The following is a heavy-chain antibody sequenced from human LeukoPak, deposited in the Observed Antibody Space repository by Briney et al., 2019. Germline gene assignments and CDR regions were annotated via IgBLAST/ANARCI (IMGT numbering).Heavy chain of an antibody. D-gene: IGHD5-24*01. J-gene: IGHJ4*02. CDR2: ISGGGVTT. CDR1: GFTSIAYA. V-gene: IGHV3-23*01. Sequence: PGGSLRLSCVGSGFTSIAYALTWARQAPGKGLEWVSGISGGGVTTYYADSVKGRFTISRDNSKNTLYLQMNSLRAEDTAMYYCTRLRDGYDSDYWGQGTLVTVSS. CDR3: TRLRDGYDSDY.